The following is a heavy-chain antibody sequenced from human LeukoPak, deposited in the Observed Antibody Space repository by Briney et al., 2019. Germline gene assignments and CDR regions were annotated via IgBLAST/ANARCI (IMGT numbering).Heavy chain of an antibody. CDR3: ARDTIPYCSGGSCSRWHY. V-gene: IGHV3-74*01. Sequence: GGSLRLSCAGSGFTFSSYLMHWVRQAPGQGLVWVSRIHSDVSSTSYADSVKGRFTISRDNAKNTLYLQMNSLRVEETAVYYCARDTIPYCSGGSCSRWHYWGQGTLVTVSS. J-gene: IGHJ4*02. CDR2: IHSDVSST. CDR1: GFTFSSYL. D-gene: IGHD2-15*01.